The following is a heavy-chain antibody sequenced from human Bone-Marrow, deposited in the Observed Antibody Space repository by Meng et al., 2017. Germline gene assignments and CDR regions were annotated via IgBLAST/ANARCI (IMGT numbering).Heavy chain of an antibody. CDR1: GFTFSNAW. CDR3: TTDLVEMATKIDSYYYYGMDV. V-gene: IGHV3-15*01. D-gene: IGHD5-24*01. CDR2: IKSKTDGGTT. Sequence: GGSLRLSCAASGFTFSNAWMSWVRQAPGKGLEWVGRIKSKTDGGTTDYAAPVKGRFTSSRDDSKNTLYLQMNSLKTEETDVYYRTTDLVEMATKIDSYYYYGMDVWGQGTTVTVSS. J-gene: IGHJ6*02.